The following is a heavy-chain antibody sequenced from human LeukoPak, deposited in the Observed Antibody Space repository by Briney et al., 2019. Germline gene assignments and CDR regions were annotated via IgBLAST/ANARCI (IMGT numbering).Heavy chain of an antibody. V-gene: IGHV4-38-2*01. J-gene: IGHJ4*02. CDR2: IYHSGST. CDR3: ARSFEGAFDY. CDR1: GYSISSGYY. Sequence: SETLSLTCAVSGYSISSGYYWGWIRQPPGKGLEWIGSIYHSGSTYYNPSLKSRVTISVDTSKNQFSLKLSSVTAADTAVYYCARSFEGAFDYWGQGTLVTVSS. D-gene: IGHD3-16*01.